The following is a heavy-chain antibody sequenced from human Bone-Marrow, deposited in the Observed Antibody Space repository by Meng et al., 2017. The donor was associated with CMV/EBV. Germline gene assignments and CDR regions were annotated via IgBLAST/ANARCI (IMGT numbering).Heavy chain of an antibody. D-gene: IGHD2-2*01. J-gene: IGHJ4*02. CDR2: ISSSSSYI. V-gene: IGHV3-21*01. CDR1: GFTFSSYS. Sequence: GGSLRLSCAASGFTFSSYSMNWVRQAPGKGLEWVSSISSSSSYIYYADSVKGRFTISRDNAKNSLYLQMNSLRAEDTAVYYCAKIGYCSSTSCRLSDYWGQGTLVTVSS. CDR3: AKIGYCSSTSCRLSDY.